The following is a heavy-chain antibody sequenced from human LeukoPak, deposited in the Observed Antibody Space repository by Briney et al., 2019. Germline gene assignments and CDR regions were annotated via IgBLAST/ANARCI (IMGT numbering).Heavy chain of an antibody. CDR3: ASWGSGHYYGSGRRIYYYYYYMDV. CDR2: IIPIFGTA. J-gene: IGHJ6*03. D-gene: IGHD3-10*01. V-gene: IGHV1-69*13. CDR1: GYTFTSYG. Sequence: ASVKVSCKASGYTFTSYGISWVRQAPGQGLEWMGGIIPIFGTANYAQKFQGRVTITADESTSTAYMELSSLRSEDTAVYYCASWGSGHYYGSGRRIYYYYYYMDVWGKGTTVTISS.